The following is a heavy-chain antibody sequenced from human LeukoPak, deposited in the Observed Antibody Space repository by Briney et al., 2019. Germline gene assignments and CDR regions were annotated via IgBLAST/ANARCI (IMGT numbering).Heavy chain of an antibody. CDR2: INHSGST. Sequence: SETLSLTCTVSGGSISNGDHYWSWIRQPPGKGLEWIGEINHSGSTNYNPSLKSRVSISVDTSKNQFSLKLSSVTAADTAVYFCARDYVGVAGTFDYWGQGTLVTVSS. D-gene: IGHD6-19*01. CDR1: GGSISNGDHY. V-gene: IGHV4-39*07. J-gene: IGHJ4*02. CDR3: ARDYVGVAGTFDY.